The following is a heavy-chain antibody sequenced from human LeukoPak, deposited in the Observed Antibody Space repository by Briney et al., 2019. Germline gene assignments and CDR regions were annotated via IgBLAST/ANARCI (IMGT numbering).Heavy chain of an antibody. CDR1: GFTFSDYS. Sequence: GGSLRLSCAASGFTFSDYSMNWVRQAPGKGLEWVSYIGANSAIHYADSVKGRFTISRDNAKNSLSLQMNSLRDDDTAVYYCAREGYYGAFDIWGQGTMVTVSS. CDR2: IGANSAI. V-gene: IGHV3-48*02. J-gene: IGHJ3*02. CDR3: AREGYYGAFDI. D-gene: IGHD3-10*01.